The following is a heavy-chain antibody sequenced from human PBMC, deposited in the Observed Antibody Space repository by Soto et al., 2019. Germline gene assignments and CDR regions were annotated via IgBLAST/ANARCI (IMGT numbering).Heavy chain of an antibody. Sequence: PGGSLRLSCAASGFTVSNYYMSWVRQAPGRGLEWVSVIYTAGPTYYADSVEGRFTISRDESKNSLFPQMDNLRAEDTATYFCARGKSSDAYNPLGYWGPGTPVTSPQ. D-gene: IGHD1-1*01. CDR2: IYTAGPT. J-gene: IGHJ4*02. CDR3: ARGKSSDAYNPLGY. V-gene: IGHV3-53*01. CDR1: GFTVSNYY.